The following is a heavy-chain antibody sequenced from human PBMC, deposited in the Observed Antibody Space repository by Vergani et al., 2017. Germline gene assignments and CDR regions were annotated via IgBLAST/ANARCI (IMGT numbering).Heavy chain of an antibody. Sequence: QVQLQESGPGLVKPSETLSLTCTVSGGSISSYYWSWIRQPPGQGLEWIGYIYYSGSTNYNPSLKSRVTISVDTSKNQFSLKLSSVTAADTAVYYCARGMYYYDSSGYYQTSYYYYGMDVWGQGTTVTVS. CDR1: GGSISSYY. CDR2: IYYSGST. CDR3: ARGMYYYDSSGYYQTSYYYYGMDV. J-gene: IGHJ6*02. D-gene: IGHD3-22*01. V-gene: IGHV4-59*01.